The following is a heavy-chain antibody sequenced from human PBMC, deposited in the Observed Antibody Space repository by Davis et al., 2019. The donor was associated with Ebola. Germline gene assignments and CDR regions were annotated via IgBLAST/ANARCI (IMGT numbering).Heavy chain of an antibody. CDR1: GITFSGSA. Sequence: PGGSLRLSCAASGITFSGSAMHWVRQASGKGLEWVGRIRSKANSYATASAASVKGRFTISRDDSKNTAYLQMNSLKTEDTAVYYCTRLYDILTGYSDYYYGMDVWGQGTTVTVSS. J-gene: IGHJ6*02. V-gene: IGHV3-73*01. CDR3: TRLYDILTGYSDYYYGMDV. D-gene: IGHD3-9*01. CDR2: IRSKANSYAT.